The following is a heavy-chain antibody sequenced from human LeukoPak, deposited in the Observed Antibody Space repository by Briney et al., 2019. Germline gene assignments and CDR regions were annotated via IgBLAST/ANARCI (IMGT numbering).Heavy chain of an antibody. D-gene: IGHD6-6*01. J-gene: IGHJ5*02. CDR1: GGSITDYW. CDR2: IYYSGST. V-gene: IGHV4-59*12. Sequence: SETLSLTCTVSGGSITDYWWSWIRQPPGEGLEWIGYIYYSGSTKYNPSLESRVTISVDTSKNQFSLKLSSVTAADTAVYYCARAKYSSSWGRTYNWFDPWGQGTLVTVSS. CDR3: ARAKYSSSWGRTYNWFDP.